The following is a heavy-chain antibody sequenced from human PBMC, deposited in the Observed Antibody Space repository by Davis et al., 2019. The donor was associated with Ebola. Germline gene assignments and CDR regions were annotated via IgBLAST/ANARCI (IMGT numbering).Heavy chain of an antibody. D-gene: IGHD2-2*01. CDR3: ARGPPLVCSTSCPDAFDI. J-gene: IGHJ3*02. V-gene: IGHV4-34*01. CDR2: INHSGST. CDR1: GGSFSGYY. Sequence: SETLSLTCAVYGGSFSGYYWSWIRQPPGKGLEWIGEINHSGSTNYNPSLKSRVTISVDTSKNQFSLKLSSVTAADTAVYYCARGPPLVCSTSCPDAFDIWGQGTMVTVS.